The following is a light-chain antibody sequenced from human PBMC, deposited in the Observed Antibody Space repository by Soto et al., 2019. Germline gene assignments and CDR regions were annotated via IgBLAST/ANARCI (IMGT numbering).Light chain of an antibody. J-gene: IGLJ2*01. CDR3: CSYTSSSTLVV. V-gene: IGLV2-14*01. CDR2: DVS. Sequence: QSALTQPASVSGSPGQSITISCTGTSSDVGGYNYVSWYQQHPGKAPTLMIYDVSNRPSGVSNRFSGSKSGNTASLTISGLQAEDAADYYCCSYTSSSTLVVFGGGTKLTVL. CDR1: SSDVGGYNY.